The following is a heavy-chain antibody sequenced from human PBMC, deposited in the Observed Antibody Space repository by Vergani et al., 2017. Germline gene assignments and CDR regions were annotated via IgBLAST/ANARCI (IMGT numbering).Heavy chain of an antibody. CDR3: ARHRGSGGFFPSSYFYGIDV. D-gene: IGHD3-10*01. V-gene: IGHV4-38-2*01. CDR1: DSSIMTNPY. CDR2: IHHSGDT. J-gene: IGHJ6*02. Sequence: QVQLQESGPGLVKPSETLTLTCDVSDSSIMTNPYWGWFRQSPGKGLEWIGCIHHSGDTHYNSSLKSRVSISIVSSSKFSLSLTSVTAADTSIYYCARHRGSGGFFPSSYFYGIDVWCHGTTVTVSS.